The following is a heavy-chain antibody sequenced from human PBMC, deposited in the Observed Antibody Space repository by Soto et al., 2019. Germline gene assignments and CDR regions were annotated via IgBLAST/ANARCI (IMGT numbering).Heavy chain of an antibody. D-gene: IGHD4-4*01. J-gene: IGHJ6*02. CDR3: ARGPDYSNYLQDYYYYGMDV. CDR2: ISAYNGNT. CDR1: GYTFTSYG. Sequence: QVQLVQSGAEVKKPGASVKVSCKASGYTFTSYGISWVRQAPGQGLEWMGWISAYNGNTNYAQKLQGRVTMTTDTSTRTAYMELRSLRSDDTAVYYCARGPDYSNYLQDYYYYGMDVWGQGTTVTVSS. V-gene: IGHV1-18*01.